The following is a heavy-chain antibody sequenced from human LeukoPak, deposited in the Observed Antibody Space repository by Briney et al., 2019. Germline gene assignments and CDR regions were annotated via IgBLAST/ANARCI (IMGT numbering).Heavy chain of an antibody. Sequence: PGGSLRLSCAASGFTFSSYGMHWVRQAPGKGLEWVAVIWYDGSKKYYADSVKGRFTISRDNSKNTLCLQMNSLRAEDTAVYYCARSRYYYDSSDYSGYWGQGTLVTVSS. CDR3: ARSRYYYDSSDYSGY. CDR1: GFTFSSYG. J-gene: IGHJ4*02. D-gene: IGHD3-22*01. V-gene: IGHV3-33*01. CDR2: IWYDGSKK.